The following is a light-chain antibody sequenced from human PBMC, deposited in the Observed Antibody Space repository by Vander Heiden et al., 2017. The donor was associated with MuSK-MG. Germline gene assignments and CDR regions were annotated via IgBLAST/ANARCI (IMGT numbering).Light chain of an antibody. V-gene: IGKV1-5*03. J-gene: IGKJ3*01. CDR1: QSINSW. CDR3: QQDHSYST. CDR2: KAS. Sequence: DIQMTQSPSTLSASIGDRVTITCRASQSINSWLAWYQQKPGKAPKLLIYKASRLEGGVPSRFSGSGSGTEFTLTISSLQPDDFAIYYCQQDHSYSTFGHGTKVDIK.